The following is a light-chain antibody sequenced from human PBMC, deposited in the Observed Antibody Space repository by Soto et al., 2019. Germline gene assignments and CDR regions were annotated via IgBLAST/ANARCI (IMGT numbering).Light chain of an antibody. Sequence: DIQMTQSPSTLSASVGDRVTITCRASQSISNWLAWYQQKPGKAPKLLIYKASSLESGVPSKFSGSGSGTDFTLTISSLQPEDFATYYCQQYKSYPITFGQGTRLEI. CDR3: QQYKSYPIT. CDR1: QSISNW. V-gene: IGKV1-5*03. CDR2: KAS. J-gene: IGKJ5*01.